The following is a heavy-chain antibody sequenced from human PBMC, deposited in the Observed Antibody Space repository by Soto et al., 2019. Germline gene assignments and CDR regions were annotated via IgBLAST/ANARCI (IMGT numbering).Heavy chain of an antibody. CDR1: GGSISSYY. J-gene: IGHJ6*02. Sequence: SETLSLTCTVSGGSISSYYWSWIRQPPGKXLEWIGYIYYSGSTNYNPSLKSRVTISVDTSKNQFSLKLSSVTAADTAVYYCARWGLSVAGRGHYYYGMDVWGQGTTVTVCS. V-gene: IGHV4-59*01. CDR2: IYYSGST. CDR3: ARWGLSVAGRGHYYYGMDV. D-gene: IGHD6-19*01.